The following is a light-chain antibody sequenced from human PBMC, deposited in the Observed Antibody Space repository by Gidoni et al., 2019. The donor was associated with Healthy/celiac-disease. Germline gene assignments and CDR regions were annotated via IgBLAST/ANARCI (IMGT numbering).Light chain of an antibody. J-gene: IGKJ1*01. CDR3: MQALQTPPWT. V-gene: IGKV2-28*01. CDR2: LGS. Sequence: DIVMTQSPLSLPVTPGEPASISWRSSQSLLHSNGYNYLDWYLQKPGQSPQLLIYLGSNRASGVPDRFSGSGSGTEFTLKISRVEAEDVGVYYCMQALQTPPWTFGQGTKVEIK. CDR1: QSLLHSNGYNY.